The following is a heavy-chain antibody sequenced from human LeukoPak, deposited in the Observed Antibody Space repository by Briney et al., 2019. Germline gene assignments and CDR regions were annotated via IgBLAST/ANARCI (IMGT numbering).Heavy chain of an antibody. V-gene: IGHV6-1*01. Sequence: SQTLSLTCAISGDSVSSNSAAWNWIRQSPSRGLEWLGRTYYRSKWYYQYSLSVKGRIIVNPDTSKNQLSLQLNSVTPEDTAVYYCARDRPRGEGYSYFDYWGQGILVTVSS. CDR2: TYYRSKWYY. CDR3: ARDRPRGEGYSYFDY. CDR1: GDSVSSNSAA. D-gene: IGHD4-4*01. J-gene: IGHJ4*02.